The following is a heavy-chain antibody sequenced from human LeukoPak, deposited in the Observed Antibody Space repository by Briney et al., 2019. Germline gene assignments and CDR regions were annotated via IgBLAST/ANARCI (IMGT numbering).Heavy chain of an antibody. CDR2: ISGHNSKT. D-gene: IGHD4-11*01. V-gene: IGHV1-18*03. CDR1: GYPLTSFG. Sequence: ASDTVSCKASGYPLTSFGIRGVRQAPGQGRDWMGWISGHNSKTNYAQTLQGRVTLNTNTPTSTAYVELGSLRSDDMAVYYCARDRVYDYSNPRGFDYWGQGTLVTVSS. CDR3: ARDRVYDYSNPRGFDY. J-gene: IGHJ4*02.